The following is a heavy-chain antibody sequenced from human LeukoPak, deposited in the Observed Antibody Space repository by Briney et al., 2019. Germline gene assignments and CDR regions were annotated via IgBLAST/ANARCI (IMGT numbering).Heavy chain of an antibody. V-gene: IGHV3-21*01. Sequence: GGSLRLSCAASGFTFSSYSMNWVRQAPGKGLEWVSSISSSRSYIYYADSVKGRFTISRDNAKNSLYLQMNSLRAEDTAVYYCARVNYDSSGYYLNYFDYWGQGTLVTVSS. D-gene: IGHD3-22*01. CDR1: GFTFSSYS. CDR2: ISSSRSYI. CDR3: ARVNYDSSGYYLNYFDY. J-gene: IGHJ4*02.